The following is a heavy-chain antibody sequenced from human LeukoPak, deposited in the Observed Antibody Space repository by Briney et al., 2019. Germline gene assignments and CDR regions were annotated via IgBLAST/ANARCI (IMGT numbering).Heavy chain of an antibody. J-gene: IGHJ4*02. D-gene: IGHD5-18*01. V-gene: IGHV3-23*01. CDR3: AKSLRGYSYGSSDSFDY. Sequence: GGSLRLSCAASGFTFNSFAMNWVRQTPGKGLEWVSSVTGHGGSTYIADSVKGRFTISRDNSKNTLYLQMNSLRAEDTAVYYCAKSLRGYSYGSSDSFDYWGQGTLVTVSS. CDR2: VTGHGGST. CDR1: GFTFNSFA.